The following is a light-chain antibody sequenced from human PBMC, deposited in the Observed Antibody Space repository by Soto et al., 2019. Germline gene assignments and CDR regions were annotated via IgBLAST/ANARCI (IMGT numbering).Light chain of an antibody. Sequence: QSALTQPASVSGSPGQSITISCTGTSSDVGSYNLVSWYQQHPGKAPKLMIYEGSKRPSGVSNRFSGSKSGNTASLTISGLQAEDEADYYCCPYAGSSTYVYVVFGGGTKLTVL. CDR1: SSDVGSYNL. CDR2: EGS. V-gene: IGLV2-23*01. CDR3: CPYAGSSTYVYVV. J-gene: IGLJ2*01.